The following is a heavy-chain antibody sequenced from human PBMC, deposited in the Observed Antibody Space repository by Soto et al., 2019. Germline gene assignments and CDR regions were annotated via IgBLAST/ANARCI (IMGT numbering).Heavy chain of an antibody. J-gene: IGHJ6*02. CDR1: GFTFSDYY. Sequence: GGSLRLSCAASGFTFSDYYMSWIRQAPGKGLEWVSYISSSGSTIYYADSVKGRFTISRDNAKNSLYLQMNSLRAEDTAVYYCARDVRGGYDWNPRCYGMDVWGQGTTVTVSS. CDR3: ARDVRGGYDWNPRCYGMDV. CDR2: ISSSGSTI. V-gene: IGHV3-11*01. D-gene: IGHD5-12*01.